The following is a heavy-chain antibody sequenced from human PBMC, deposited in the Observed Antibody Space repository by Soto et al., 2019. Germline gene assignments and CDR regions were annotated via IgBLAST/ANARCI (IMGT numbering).Heavy chain of an antibody. V-gene: IGHV3-23*01. CDR1: GFTFSSYA. CDR2: ISGSGGST. CDR3: AKDGNWGSGAFDI. J-gene: IGHJ3*02. Sequence: GGSLRLSCAASGFTFSSYAMSWVRQAPGKGLEWVSAISGSGGSTYYADSVKGRFTISRDNSKNPLYLQRNSLRAEDTDVYYCAKDGNWGSGAFDIWGQGTMVTVSS. D-gene: IGHD7-27*01.